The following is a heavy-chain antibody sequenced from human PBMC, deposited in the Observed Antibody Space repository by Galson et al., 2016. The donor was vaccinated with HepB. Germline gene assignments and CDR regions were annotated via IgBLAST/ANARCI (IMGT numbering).Heavy chain of an antibody. D-gene: IGHD4-11*01. CDR3: TRGYSNFFYFHGMDV. J-gene: IGHJ6*04. Sequence: SLRLSCAASGFTFGDYTMSWPRQAPGRGLEWVGFIRTKAYRGTTEYAASVKARFTISRDDSESIAYLQMNSLKTEDTAVYYCTRGYSNFFYFHGMDVWGKGTTVTVSS. V-gene: IGHV3-49*03. CDR2: IRTKAYRGTT. CDR1: GFTFGDYT.